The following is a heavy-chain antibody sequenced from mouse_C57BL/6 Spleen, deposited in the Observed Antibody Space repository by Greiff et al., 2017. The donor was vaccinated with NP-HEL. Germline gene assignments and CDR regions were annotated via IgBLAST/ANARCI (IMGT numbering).Heavy chain of an antibody. J-gene: IGHJ4*01. CDR3: ARGDDYDGRPYAMDY. CDR1: GYTFTSYW. Sequence: VQLQQPGAELVKPGASVKLSCKASGYTFTSYWMHWVKQRPGRGLEWIGRIDPNSGGTKYNEKFKSKATLTVDKPSSTAYMQLSSLTSADSAVFYGARGDDYDGRPYAMDYWGQGTSVTVSS. V-gene: IGHV1-72*01. CDR2: IDPNSGGT. D-gene: IGHD2-4*01.